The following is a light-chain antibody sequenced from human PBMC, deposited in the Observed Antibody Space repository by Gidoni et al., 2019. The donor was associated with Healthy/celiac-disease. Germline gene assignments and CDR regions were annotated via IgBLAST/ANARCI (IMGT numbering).Light chain of an antibody. J-gene: IGKJ1*01. CDR3: MQALQTPA. CDR2: LGS. V-gene: IGKV2-28*01. Sequence: DIVMTQSPLSLPVTPGEPASISCRCSQSLLHSNGYNYFDWYLQKPGQSPQLLIYLGSNRASGVPDRFSGIGSGTDFTLKISRVEAEDVGVYYCMQALQTPAFGQGTKVEIK. CDR1: QSLLHSNGYNY.